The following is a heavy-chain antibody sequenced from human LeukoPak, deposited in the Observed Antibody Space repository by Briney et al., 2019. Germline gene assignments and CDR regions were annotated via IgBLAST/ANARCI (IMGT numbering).Heavy chain of an antibody. V-gene: IGHV1-2*02. CDR2: INLNNGGT. J-gene: IGHJ4*02. CDR1: GFTFTGYY. CDR3: ATGTTGTVPFDY. Sequence: ASVKVSCKASGFTFTGYYMNWVRQAPGQGLEWMGWINLNNGGTNYAQKFQGRVTMTRDTSISTAYMELSRLRSDDTAVYYCATGTTGTVPFDYWGQGTLVTVSS. D-gene: IGHD1-1*01.